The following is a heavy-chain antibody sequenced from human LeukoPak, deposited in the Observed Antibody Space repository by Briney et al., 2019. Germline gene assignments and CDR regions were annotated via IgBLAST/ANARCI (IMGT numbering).Heavy chain of an antibody. Sequence: SETLSLTCAVYGGSFSGYYWSWIRQPPGKGLEWIGEINHSGSTNYNPSLKSRVTISVDTSKNQFSLKLSSVTAAGTAVYYCARADYGGNSGPIWFDPWGQGTLVTVSS. V-gene: IGHV4-34*01. CDR2: INHSGST. J-gene: IGHJ5*02. D-gene: IGHD4-23*01. CDR1: GGSFSGYY. CDR3: ARADYGGNSGPIWFDP.